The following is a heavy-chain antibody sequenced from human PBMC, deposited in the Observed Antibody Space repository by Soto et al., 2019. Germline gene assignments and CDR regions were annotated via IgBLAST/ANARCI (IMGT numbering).Heavy chain of an antibody. CDR2: IYYSGST. CDR1: GGSISSGGYY. J-gene: IGHJ6*02. CDR3: TYGSGSDYGMDV. D-gene: IGHD3-10*01. Sequence: QVQLQESGPGLVKPSQTLSLTYTVSGGSISSGGYYWSWIRQHPGKGLEWIGYIYYSGSTYYNPSLKSRVTISVDTFKNQFSLKLSSVTAADTAVYYCTYGSGSDYGMDVWGQGTTVTVSS. V-gene: IGHV4-31*03.